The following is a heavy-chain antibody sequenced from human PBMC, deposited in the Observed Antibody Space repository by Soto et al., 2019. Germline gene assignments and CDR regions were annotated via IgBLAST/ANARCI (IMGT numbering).Heavy chain of an antibody. CDR2: IIPIIGPA. CDR3: ARDLGTTIAGPPRRETYGGLDP. V-gene: IGHV1-69*01. Sequence: QVQLVQSGAEVKRPGSSVKLSCKASGGTFTYYGISWVRQAPGQGLEWMGGIIPIIGPATYAQKFQGRLTITAVHSTRAAYMELSSLGSEATALYYCARDLGTTIAGPPRRETYGGLDPWGQGTLVTVSS. J-gene: IGHJ5*02. CDR1: GGTFTYYG. D-gene: IGHD3-22*01.